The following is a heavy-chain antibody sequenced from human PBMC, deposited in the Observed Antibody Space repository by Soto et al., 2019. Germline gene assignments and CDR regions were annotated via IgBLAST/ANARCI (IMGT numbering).Heavy chain of an antibody. CDR3: ATSLAELLWFGELPDY. Sequence: PGGSLRLSCAASGFTFSDYYMSWIRQAPGKGLEWVSYISSSSSYTNYADSVKGRFTISRDNAKNSLYLQMNSLRAEDTAVYHCATSLAELLWFGELPDYWGQGTLVTVSS. CDR1: GFTFSDYY. D-gene: IGHD3-10*01. CDR2: ISSSSSYT. J-gene: IGHJ4*02. V-gene: IGHV3-11*03.